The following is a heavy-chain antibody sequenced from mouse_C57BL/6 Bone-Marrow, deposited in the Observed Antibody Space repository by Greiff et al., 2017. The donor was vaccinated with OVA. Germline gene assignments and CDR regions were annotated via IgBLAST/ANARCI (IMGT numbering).Heavy chain of an antibody. CDR2: IDPSDSET. CDR3: ARMGDYAMDY. CDR1: GYTFTSYW. V-gene: IGHV1-52*01. D-gene: IGHD2-3*01. J-gene: IGHJ4*01. Sequence: QVQLQQPGAELVRPGSSVKLSCKASGYTFTSYWLHWVKHRPIQGLEWIGNIDPSDSETHFNQKFKDKATLTVDKSSSTAYMQLSSVTSEDAAVDYCARMGDYAMDYWGQGTSVTVSS.